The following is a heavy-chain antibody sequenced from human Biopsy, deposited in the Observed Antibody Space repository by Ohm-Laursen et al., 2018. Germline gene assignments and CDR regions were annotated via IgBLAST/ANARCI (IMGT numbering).Heavy chain of an antibody. D-gene: IGHD3-9*01. CDR2: NIPILGTG. CDR1: GGTFSNYG. CDR3: ATKLTGYFHH. Sequence: SSVKVSCKAPGGTFSNYGVNWVRQAPGQGLEWLGGNIPILGTGNHAQKFQDRVTVAADTSTSTATMELRSLRSDDTAVYYCATKLTGYFHHWGQGTLVIVSS. J-gene: IGHJ1*01. V-gene: IGHV1-69*06.